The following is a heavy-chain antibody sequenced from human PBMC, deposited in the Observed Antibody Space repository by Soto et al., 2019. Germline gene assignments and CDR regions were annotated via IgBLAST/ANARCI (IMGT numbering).Heavy chain of an antibody. CDR2: MNPNSGNT. V-gene: IGHV1-8*01. CDR3: ARGINYYDSGDDAFDI. D-gene: IGHD3-10*01. Sequence: QVQLVQSGAEVKKPGASVKVSCKASGYTFTSYDINWVRQATGQGLEWMGWMNPNSGNTGYAQKFQGRVTITRTTSISTAYMELSSLRSEDTAVYYCARGINYYDSGDDAFDIGGQGTMVTVSS. CDR1: GYTFTSYD. J-gene: IGHJ3*02.